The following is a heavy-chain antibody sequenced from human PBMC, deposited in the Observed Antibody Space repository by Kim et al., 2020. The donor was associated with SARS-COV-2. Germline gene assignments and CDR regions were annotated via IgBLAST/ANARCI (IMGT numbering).Heavy chain of an antibody. V-gene: IGHV4-61*01. J-gene: IGHJ4*02. CDR2: INYSGNT. CDR1: GASVSSGSYY. CDR3: ARVRGDPNEEFDY. D-gene: IGHD2-21*02. Sequence: SETLSLTCTVSGASVSSGSYYWSWIRQPPGKGLEWIGYINYSGNTNYNPSLKSRVTISVDTSKNQFSLRLTSVIAADTAVYYCARVRGDPNEEFDYWGQG.